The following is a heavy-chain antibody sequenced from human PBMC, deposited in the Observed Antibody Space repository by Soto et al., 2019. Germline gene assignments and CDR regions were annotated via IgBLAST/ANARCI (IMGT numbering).Heavy chain of an antibody. CDR2: IYDSGNT. CDR3: ARAPQSTVTTYDY. D-gene: IGHD4-17*01. Sequence: SETLSLTCTVSCCSISSGGYYWSWIRQHPGKGLEWIVYIYDSGNTYYTQSLKSRVTISVDTSKNPFSLKLSCVTAADTAVYYCARAPQSTVTTYDYWGQGTLVTVSS. CDR1: CCSISSGGYY. V-gene: IGHV4-31*03. J-gene: IGHJ4*02.